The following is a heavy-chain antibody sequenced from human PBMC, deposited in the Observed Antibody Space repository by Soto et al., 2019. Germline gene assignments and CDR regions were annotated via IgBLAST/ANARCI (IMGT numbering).Heavy chain of an antibody. CDR2: ISAYNGNT. CDR1: GGTFSSYA. Sequence: ASVKVSCKASGGTFSSYAISWVRQAPGQGLEWMGWISAYNGNTNYAQKLQGRVTMTTDTSTSTAYMELSSLRSEDTAVYYCARDRPPEYSSSSGYYYGMDVWGQGTTVTVSS. J-gene: IGHJ6*02. V-gene: IGHV1-18*01. CDR3: ARDRPPEYSSSSGYYYGMDV. D-gene: IGHD6-6*01.